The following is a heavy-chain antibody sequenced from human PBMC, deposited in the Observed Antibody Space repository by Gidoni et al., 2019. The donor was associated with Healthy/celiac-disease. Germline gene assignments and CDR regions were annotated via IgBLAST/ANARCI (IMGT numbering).Heavy chain of an antibody. J-gene: IGHJ4*02. CDR1: GGTFSSYA. Sequence: QVQLVQSGDEVKKPGSSVKVSCKASGGTFSSYALSWVRQAPGHGLEWMGGIIPIFGTANYAQKFQGRVTITADESTSTAYMELISLRSEDTAVYYCARGKVVDRVGYFDYWGQGTLVTVSS. V-gene: IGHV1-69*01. CDR2: IIPIFGTA. D-gene: IGHD2-15*01. CDR3: ARGKVVDRVGYFDY.